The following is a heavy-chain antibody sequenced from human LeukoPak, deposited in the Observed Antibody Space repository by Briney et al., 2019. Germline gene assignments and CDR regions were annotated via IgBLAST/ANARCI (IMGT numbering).Heavy chain of an antibody. Sequence: GGSLRLSCAASGFAFSGSAMHWVRQASGKGLAWVGRIRSKANSYATAYAASVKGRFTISRDDSKNTAYLQMNSLKTEDTAVYYCSRHTDYGCKTVSDYWGQGTLVTVSS. CDR1: GFAFSGSA. CDR3: SRHTDYGCKTVSDY. V-gene: IGHV3-73*01. J-gene: IGHJ4*02. D-gene: IGHD3-10*01. CDR2: IRSKANSYAT.